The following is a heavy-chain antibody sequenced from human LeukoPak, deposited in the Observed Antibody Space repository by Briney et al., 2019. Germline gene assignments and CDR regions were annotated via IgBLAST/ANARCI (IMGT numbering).Heavy chain of an antibody. CDR2: IIPIFGTA. D-gene: IGHD2-2*01. Sequence: SVKVSCKASGGTFSSYAISWVRQAPGQGLEWMGGIIPIFGTANYAQKFQGRVTITTDESTSTAYMELSSLRSEDTAVYYCARGQDIVVVPAAAPYNWFDPWGQGTLVTVSS. CDR1: GGTFSSYA. J-gene: IGHJ5*02. V-gene: IGHV1-69*05. CDR3: ARGQDIVVVPAAAPYNWFDP.